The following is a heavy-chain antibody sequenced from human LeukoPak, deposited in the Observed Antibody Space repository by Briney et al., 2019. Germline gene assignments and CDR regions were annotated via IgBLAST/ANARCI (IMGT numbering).Heavy chain of an antibody. CDR1: GFTFSSYG. J-gene: IGHJ4*02. CDR3: AREGPRGNSQFDY. V-gene: IGHV3-33*01. CDR2: IWYDGSNK. Sequence: GRSLRLSCAASGFTFSSYGMHWVRQAPGKGLEWVALIWYDGSNKYYADSVKGRLTISRDNSKNTLYLQMNSLRAEDTAVYYCAREGPRGNSQFDYWGQGALVTVSS. D-gene: IGHD2/OR15-2a*01.